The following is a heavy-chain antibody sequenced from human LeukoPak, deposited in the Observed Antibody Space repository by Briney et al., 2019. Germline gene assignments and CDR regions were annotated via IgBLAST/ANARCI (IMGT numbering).Heavy chain of an antibody. V-gene: IGHV4-31*03. Sequence: SQTLSLTCTVSGGSISSGGYYWSWIRQHPGKGLEWIGYIYYSGSTYYNPSLKSRVTISVDTSKNQFSLKLSSVTAADTAVYYCARDNHGYYDFWSGYYGYYYYHMDVWGKGTTVTVSS. CDR2: IYYSGST. J-gene: IGHJ6*03. CDR3: ARDNHGYYDFWSGYYGYYYYHMDV. CDR1: GGSISSGGYY. D-gene: IGHD3-3*01.